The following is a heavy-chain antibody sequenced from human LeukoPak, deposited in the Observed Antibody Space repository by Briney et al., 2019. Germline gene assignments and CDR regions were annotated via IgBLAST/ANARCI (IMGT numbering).Heavy chain of an antibody. V-gene: IGHV3-64D*06. CDR1: GFTFSTYV. J-gene: IGHJ4*02. CDR3: VRGTGY. CDR2: ISSNGDNT. Sequence: GGSVTLLCSLSGFTFSTYVMQWARQAPGKGLEYVSAISSNGDNTYYADSVKGRFTISRDNSKNTLYLQMSSLRPDETVVYFCVRGTGYWGQGTLVTVSS.